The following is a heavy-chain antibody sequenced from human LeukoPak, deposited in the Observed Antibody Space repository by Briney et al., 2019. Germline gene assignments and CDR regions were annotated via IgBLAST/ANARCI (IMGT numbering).Heavy chain of an antibody. D-gene: IGHD2-21*02. CDR2: ISSSGGNT. Sequence: PGGSLRLSCAASGFTFSSYAMHWVRQAPGKGPEWVSVISSSGGNTYYVDSVKGRFTISRDNSRNTLYLQMNSLRAEDTAVYYCAKVEAGCGGVCSSTIDFQDWGQGTLVIVS. V-gene: IGHV3-23*01. CDR3: AKVEAGCGGVCSSTIDFQD. CDR1: GFTFSSYA. J-gene: IGHJ1*01.